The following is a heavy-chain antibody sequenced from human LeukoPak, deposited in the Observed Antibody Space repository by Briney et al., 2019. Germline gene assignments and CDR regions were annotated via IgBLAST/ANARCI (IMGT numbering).Heavy chain of an antibody. CDR3: AKSYTMVRGVIFAVDYYYYMDV. V-gene: IGHV3-11*01. J-gene: IGHJ6*03. CDR2: ISSSGQTI. CDR1: GFTFSDYY. Sequence: GGSLRLSCAASGFTFSDYYMSWIRQAPGRGLEWVSYISSSGQTIHYADSVKGRFTISRDDAKNSLSMELNSLRAEDTAVYYCAKSYTMVRGVIFAVDYYYYMDVWGKGTTVTVSS. D-gene: IGHD3-10*01.